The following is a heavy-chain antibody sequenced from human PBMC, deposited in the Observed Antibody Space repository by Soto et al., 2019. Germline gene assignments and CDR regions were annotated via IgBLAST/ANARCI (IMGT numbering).Heavy chain of an antibody. CDR3: ARGITGTINGFGP. CDR2: IIPIFGTA. V-gene: IGHV1-69*12. D-gene: IGHD1-1*01. J-gene: IGHJ5*02. CDR1: GGTFSSYA. Sequence: QVQLVQSGAEVKKPGSSVKVSCKASGGTFSSYAISWVRQAPGQGLEWMGGIIPIFGTANYAQKFQGRVTITADESTGPAYIEAGSLRSEDQAVYYRARGITGTINGFGPWGQGTLVTVSS.